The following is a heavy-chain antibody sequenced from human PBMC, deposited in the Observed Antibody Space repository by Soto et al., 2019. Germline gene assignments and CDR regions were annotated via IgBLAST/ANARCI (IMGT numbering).Heavy chain of an antibody. V-gene: IGHV4-30-4*01. D-gene: IGHD1-26*01. CDR1: GGSISSGFFF. CDR2: TFHTGAT. J-gene: IGHJ4*02. CDR3: ARAGHVGAARSCCHTF. Sequence: QVQLQESGPGLVKPSQTLSLTCTVSGGSISSGFFFWSWLRQTPGKGLEWIGYTFHTGATHFNASLESRLSMSVDTSKNHFSMGLASVTAADTAVYYCARAGHVGAARSCCHTFWGQGVPVTVSS.